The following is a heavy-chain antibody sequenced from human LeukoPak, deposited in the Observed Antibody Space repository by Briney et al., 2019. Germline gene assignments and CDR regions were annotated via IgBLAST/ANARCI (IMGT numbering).Heavy chain of an antibody. CDR3: TRIYYDSGDYYPFDY. V-gene: IGHV3-74*03. J-gene: IGHJ4*02. D-gene: IGHD3-22*01. CDR1: GFTFSSHW. CDR2: INSDGSST. Sequence: GGSLRLSCAASGFTFSSHWMHWVRQAPGKGLVWVSRINSDGSSTAYADSVRGRFTISRDNAKNRLYLQMNSLRAEDTAVYCCTRIYYDSGDYYPFDYWGQGTLVTVSS.